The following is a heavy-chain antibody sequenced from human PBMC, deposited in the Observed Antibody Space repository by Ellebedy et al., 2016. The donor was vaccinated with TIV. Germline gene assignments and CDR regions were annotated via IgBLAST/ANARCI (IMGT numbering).Heavy chain of an antibody. J-gene: IGHJ6*03. CDR2: INTNSGNP. CDR1: GYTFTSYA. V-gene: IGHV7-4-1*02. D-gene: IGHD3-22*01. Sequence: AASVKVSCKASGYTFTSYAMNWVRQAPGQGLEWMGWINTNSGNPTYAQGFTGRFVFSLDTSVSTAYLQISRLQAEDTAVYYCASRGDDSTGYYQGYYYMDVWGKGTTVTVSS. CDR3: ASRGDDSTGYYQGYYYMDV.